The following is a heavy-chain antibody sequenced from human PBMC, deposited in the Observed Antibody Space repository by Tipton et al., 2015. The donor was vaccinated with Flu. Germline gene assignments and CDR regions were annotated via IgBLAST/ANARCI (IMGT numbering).Heavy chain of an antibody. CDR1: GGSISSGSYY. D-gene: IGHD3-10*01. Sequence: LRLSCTVSGGSISSGSYYWSWIRQPAGKGLEWIGRIYTSGRTNYNPSLKSRVTISVDTSKNQFSLKLSSVTAADTAVYYCARDLFGEKDWFDPWGQGTLVTVSS. CDR3: ARDLFGEKDWFDP. V-gene: IGHV4-61*02. CDR2: IYTSGRT. J-gene: IGHJ5*02.